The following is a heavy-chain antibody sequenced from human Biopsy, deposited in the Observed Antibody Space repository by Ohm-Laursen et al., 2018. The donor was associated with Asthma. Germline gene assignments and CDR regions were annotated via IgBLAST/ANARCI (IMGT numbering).Heavy chain of an antibody. J-gene: IGHJ6*02. CDR3: ARCQVGYSSGWSLLLKKIYYSGMDV. D-gene: IGHD6-19*01. V-gene: IGHV1-69*13. CDR1: GGTFSNFA. Sequence: GASVTVSCKVPGGTFSNFAISWVRQAPGQGLEWLGGIMTVFGTTNYAQKFQGRVTITADESTSTAYMEVTSLRSEDTAIYYCARCQVGYSSGWSLLLKKIYYSGMDVWGQGTAVTVSS. CDR2: IMTVFGTT.